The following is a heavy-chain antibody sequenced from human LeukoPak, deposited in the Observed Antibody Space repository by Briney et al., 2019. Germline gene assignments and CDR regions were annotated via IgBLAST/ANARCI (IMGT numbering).Heavy chain of an antibody. V-gene: IGHV1-18*01. CDR1: GYTFTSYG. D-gene: IGHD7-27*01. Sequence: ASVKVSCKASGYTFTSYGISWVRQAPGQGLEWMEWISAYNRNTNYAQKLQGRVTMTTDTSTSTAYMELRSLRSDDTAVYYCARDFAWGSGGAPIDDNWLDPWGQGILVTVSS. J-gene: IGHJ5*02. CDR2: ISAYNRNT. CDR3: ARDFAWGSGGAPIDDNWLDP.